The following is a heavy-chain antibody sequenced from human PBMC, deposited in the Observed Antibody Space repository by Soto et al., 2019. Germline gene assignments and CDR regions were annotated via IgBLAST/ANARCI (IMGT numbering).Heavy chain of an antibody. CDR2: IIPIFGTA. CDR3: ASDLTGTSGY. V-gene: IGHV1-69*13. J-gene: IGHJ4*02. CDR1: GGTFSSYA. Sequence: ASVKVSCKASGGTFSSYAISWVRQAPGQGLEWMGGIIPIFGTANYAQKFLGRVTITADESTSTAYMELSSLRSEDTAVYYCASDLTGTSGYWGQGTLVTVSS. D-gene: IGHD1-7*01.